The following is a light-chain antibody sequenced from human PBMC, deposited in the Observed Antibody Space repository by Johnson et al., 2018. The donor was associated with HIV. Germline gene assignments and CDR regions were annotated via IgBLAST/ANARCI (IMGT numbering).Light chain of an antibody. Sequence: QSVLTQPPSVSAAPGQKVTISCSGSSSNIGNNYVSWYQQLPGTAPKLLIYDNNKRPSGIPDRFSGSKSGTSATLGITGLQTGDEADYYRGTWNLSLNIEYGFGTGTKVTVL. V-gene: IGLV1-51*01. CDR1: SSNIGNNY. CDR3: GTWNLSLNIEYG. J-gene: IGLJ1*01. CDR2: DNN.